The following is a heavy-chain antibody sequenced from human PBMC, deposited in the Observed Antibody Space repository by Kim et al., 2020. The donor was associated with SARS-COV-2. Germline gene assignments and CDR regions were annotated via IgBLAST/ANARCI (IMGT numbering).Heavy chain of an antibody. J-gene: IGHJ4*02. Sequence: GGSLRLSCAASGFTFSDHYMDWVRQPPGKGLEWVGRTRNKANSYTTEYAASVKGRFSISRDDSENSLYLQMNSLKIEDTAVYYCARSSGSYTLFDFWGQGTLVTVSS. D-gene: IGHD1-26*01. CDR3: ARSSGSYTLFDF. CDR2: TRNKANSYTT. CDR1: GFTFSDHY. V-gene: IGHV3-72*01.